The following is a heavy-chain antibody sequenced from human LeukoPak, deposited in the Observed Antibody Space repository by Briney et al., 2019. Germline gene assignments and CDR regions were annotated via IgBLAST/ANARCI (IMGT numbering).Heavy chain of an antibody. CDR3: ARRDYYYGMDV. Sequence: SETLSLTCTVSGGSISSGGYYWSWIRQPPGKGLEWIGYIYYSGSTNYNPSLKSRVTISVDTSKNQFSLKLSSVTAADTAVYYCARRDYYYGMDVWGQGTTVTVSS. CDR1: GGSISSGGYY. V-gene: IGHV4-61*08. J-gene: IGHJ6*02. CDR2: IYYSGST.